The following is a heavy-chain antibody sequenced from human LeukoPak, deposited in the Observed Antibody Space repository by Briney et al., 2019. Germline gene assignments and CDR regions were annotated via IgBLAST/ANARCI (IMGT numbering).Heavy chain of an antibody. Sequence: SVKVSCKASGYTFTSYYMHWVRQAPGQGLEWMGIINPSGGSTSYAQKFQGGVTMTRDTSTSTVYMELSSLRSEDTAVYYCAMGATGDAFYIWGQETMVTVSS. CDR3: AMGATGDAFYI. CDR1: GYTFTSYY. D-gene: IGHD1-26*01. V-gene: IGHV1-46*01. CDR2: INPSGGST. J-gene: IGHJ3*02.